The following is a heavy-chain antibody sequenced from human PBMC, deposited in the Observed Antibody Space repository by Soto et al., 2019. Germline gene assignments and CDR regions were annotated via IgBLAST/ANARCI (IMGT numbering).Heavy chain of an antibody. CDR2: IFYSGST. CDR3: ARNKELTTPYYYAMDV. Sequence: SETLSLTCTVSGGSISSGGYYWSWIRQHPGKGLEWIGYIFYSGSTYYHPSLKSRVTISRDTSKNQFSLTLSSLTAADTAVYYCARNKELTTPYYYAMDVWGQGTMVTVSS. J-gene: IGHJ6*01. CDR1: GGSISSGGYY. V-gene: IGHV4-31*03. D-gene: IGHD4-17*01.